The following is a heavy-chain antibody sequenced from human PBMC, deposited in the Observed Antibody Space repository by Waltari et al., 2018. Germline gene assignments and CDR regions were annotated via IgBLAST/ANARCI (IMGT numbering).Heavy chain of an antibody. Sequence: EVQLVESGGTSVQPGGSLRLSCAASGFTAFNEFISWVRQAPGKGLEWISASSDGGVYTYYADSVKGRFTISRDSSKNTIYLQMNSLRVEDTALYYCAKGFEDLLPFDHWGQGTLVTVST. D-gene: IGHD2-21*01. CDR3: AKGFEDLLPFDH. CDR2: SSDGGVYT. CDR1: GFTAFNEF. V-gene: IGHV3-23*04. J-gene: IGHJ4*02.